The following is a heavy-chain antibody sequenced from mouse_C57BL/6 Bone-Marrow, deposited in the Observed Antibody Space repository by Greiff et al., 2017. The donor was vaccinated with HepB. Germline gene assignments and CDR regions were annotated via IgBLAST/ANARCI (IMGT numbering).Heavy chain of an antibody. CDR3: ARWGVWYFDV. CDR1: GYTFTSYW. CDR2: IHPNSGST. J-gene: IGHJ1*03. Sequence: VQLQQPGAELVKPGASVKLSCKASGYTFTSYWMHWVKQRPGQGLEWIGMIHPNSGSTNYNEKFKSKATLTVDKSSSTAYMQLSSLKSEDSAVYYCARWGVWYFDVWGTGTTVTVSS. V-gene: IGHV1-64*01.